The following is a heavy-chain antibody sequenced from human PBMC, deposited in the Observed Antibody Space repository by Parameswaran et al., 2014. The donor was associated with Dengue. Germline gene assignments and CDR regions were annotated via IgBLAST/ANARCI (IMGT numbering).Heavy chain of an antibody. CDR3: ARYRGGLAPRGFDY. CDR2: IYYSGST. D-gene: IGHD1-26*01. Sequence: RWIRQPPGKGLEWIGYIYYSGSTYYNPSLKSRVTISVDTSKNQFSLKLSSVTAADTAVYYCARYRGGLAPRGFDYWGQGTLVTVSS. V-gene: IGHV4-31*02. J-gene: IGHJ4*02.